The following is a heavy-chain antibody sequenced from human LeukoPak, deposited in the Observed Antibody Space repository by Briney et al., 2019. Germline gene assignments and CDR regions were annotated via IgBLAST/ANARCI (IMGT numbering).Heavy chain of an antibody. D-gene: IGHD1-26*01. CDR2: FDPEDGET. Sequence: ASVKVSCKVSGYTLTELSMHWVRQAPGKGLEWMGGFDPEDGETIYAQKFQGRVTMTEGTSTDTAYMELSSLRSEDTAVYYCATAEWDMYNWFDPWGQGTLVTVSS. J-gene: IGHJ5*02. V-gene: IGHV1-24*01. CDR3: ATAEWDMYNWFDP. CDR1: GYTLTELS.